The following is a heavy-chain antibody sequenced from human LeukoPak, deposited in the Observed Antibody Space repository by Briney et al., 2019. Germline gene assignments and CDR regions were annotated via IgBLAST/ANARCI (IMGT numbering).Heavy chain of an antibody. J-gene: IGHJ4*02. V-gene: IGHV3-23*01. Sequence: TGGSLRLSCAASGFSFNSFAMTWVRQAPGKGLEWVSGIIDTGGATYYADSVKGRFTISRDNSKNTLYLQMNSLRAEDTAVYYCARDWDAGGSYYFDYWGQGTLVTVSS. D-gene: IGHD1-26*01. CDR1: GFSFNSFA. CDR3: ARDWDAGGSYYFDY. CDR2: IIDTGGAT.